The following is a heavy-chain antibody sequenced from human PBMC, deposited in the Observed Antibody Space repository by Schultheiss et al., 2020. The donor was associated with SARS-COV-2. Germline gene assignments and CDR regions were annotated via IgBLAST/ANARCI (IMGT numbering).Heavy chain of an antibody. J-gene: IGHJ4*02. D-gene: IGHD2/OR15-2a*01. CDR1: GGSISSGN. V-gene: IGHV3-30*18. Sequence: GGSLRLSCAVSGGSISSGNWWTWVRQPPGKGLEWVAVISYDGSNKYYADSVKGRFTISRDNSKNTLYLQMNSLRAEDTAVYYCAKEDEYPGDYWGQGTLVTVSS. CDR3: AKEDEYPGDY. CDR2: ISYDGSNK.